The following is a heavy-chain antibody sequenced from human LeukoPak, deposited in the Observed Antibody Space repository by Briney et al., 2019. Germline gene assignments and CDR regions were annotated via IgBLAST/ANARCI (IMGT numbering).Heavy chain of an antibody. CDR3: ASGGSGSALYY. CDR1: GFTFSSYA. CDR2: ISGSGGST. J-gene: IGHJ4*02. V-gene: IGHV3-23*01. Sequence: PGGSLRPSCAASGFTFSSYAMSWVRQAPGKGLEWVSGISGSGGSTFYADSVKGRFTISRDNSKNTLYLQMNSLRAEDTAVYYCASGGSGSALYYWGQGTLVTVSS. D-gene: IGHD3-10*01.